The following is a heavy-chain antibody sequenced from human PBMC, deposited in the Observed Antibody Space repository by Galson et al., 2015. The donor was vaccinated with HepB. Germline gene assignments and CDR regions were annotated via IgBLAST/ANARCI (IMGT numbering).Heavy chain of an antibody. CDR1: GFTFSSFW. D-gene: IGHD3-10*01. Sequence: SLRLSCAASGFTFSSFWMHWVRHSPGKGLVWVSRIKEDGSVTTYADSVKGRFTISRDNAKNTLYLQMNSLTVDDTAVYYCGRERVYGSGSSDYWGQGTLVTVSS. J-gene: IGHJ4*02. V-gene: IGHV3-74*01. CDR3: GRERVYGSGSSDY. CDR2: IKEDGSVT.